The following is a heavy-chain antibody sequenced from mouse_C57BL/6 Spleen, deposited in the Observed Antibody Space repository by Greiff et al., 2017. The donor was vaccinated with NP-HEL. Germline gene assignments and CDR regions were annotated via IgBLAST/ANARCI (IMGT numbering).Heavy chain of an antibody. Sequence: EVQGVESGGDLVKPGGSLKLSCAASGFTFSSYGMSWVRQTPDKRLEWVATISSGGSYTYYPDSVKGRFTISRDNAKNTLYLQMSSLKSEDTAMYYCALTGTTWFAYWGQGTLVTVSA. J-gene: IGHJ3*01. CDR1: GFTFSSYG. CDR3: ALTGTTWFAY. V-gene: IGHV5-6*01. CDR2: ISSGGSYT. D-gene: IGHD4-1*01.